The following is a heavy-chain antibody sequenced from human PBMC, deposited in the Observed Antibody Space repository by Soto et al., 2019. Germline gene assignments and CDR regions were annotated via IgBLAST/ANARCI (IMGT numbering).Heavy chain of an antibody. CDR2: VYYSGAT. D-gene: IGHD6-19*01. CDR3: AGEPVSGPKAHTVDI. Sequence: QVQLQESGPGLVKPSETLSLTCTVSGGSISSYYWTWIRQPPGERLEWIGYVYYSGATNYNPSLKSRVTISVGTSKDQFSLKLTSVTAADTAVYYCAGEPVSGPKAHTVDIWGQGTMVTVSS. V-gene: IGHV4-59*01. CDR1: GGSISSYY. J-gene: IGHJ3*02.